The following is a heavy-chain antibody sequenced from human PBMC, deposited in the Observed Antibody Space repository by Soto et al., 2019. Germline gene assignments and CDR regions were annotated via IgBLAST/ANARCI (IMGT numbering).Heavy chain of an antibody. CDR1: GGSISSGDYY. D-gene: IGHD5-12*01. CDR2: IYYSGST. Sequence: QVQLQESGPGLVKPSQTLSLTCTVSGGSISSGDYYWSWIRQPPGKGLEWIGYIYYSGSTYYNPSLKSRVTISVDPSKTQFSLKLSSVTAADTAVYYCARYSGYEGLRFDPWGQGTLVTVSS. CDR3: ARYSGYEGLRFDP. V-gene: IGHV4-30-4*01. J-gene: IGHJ5*02.